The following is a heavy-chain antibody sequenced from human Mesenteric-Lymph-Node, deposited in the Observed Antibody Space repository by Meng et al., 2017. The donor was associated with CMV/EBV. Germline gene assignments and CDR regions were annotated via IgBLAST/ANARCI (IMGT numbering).Heavy chain of an antibody. CDR2: IWYDGSNK. D-gene: IGHD3-10*01. Sequence: GESLKISCAASGFTFSSYGMHWVRQAPGKGLEWVAVIWYDGSNKYYADSVKGRFTISRDNSKNTLYLQMNSLRAEDTAVYYCAKGRLSGSYSYYYYGMGVWGQGTTVTVSS. J-gene: IGHJ6*02. CDR1: GFTFSSYG. V-gene: IGHV3-33*06. CDR3: AKGRLSGSYSYYYYGMGV.